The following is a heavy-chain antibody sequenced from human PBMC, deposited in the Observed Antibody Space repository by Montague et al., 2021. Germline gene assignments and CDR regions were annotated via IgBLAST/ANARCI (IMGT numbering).Heavy chain of an antibody. D-gene: IGHD6-19*01. J-gene: IGHJ4*02. CDR3: VRQSVSGKFDY. Sequence: CAISGDSVSSNSVPWHWIRQSPSRGLEWLGRTYYRSTWANDYALFVRSRITFNPDTSKNQFSLQLDSVTPEDTAVYYCVRQSVSGKFDYWGQGTRVTVSS. CDR2: TYYRSTWAN. CDR1: GDSVSSNSVP. V-gene: IGHV6-1*01.